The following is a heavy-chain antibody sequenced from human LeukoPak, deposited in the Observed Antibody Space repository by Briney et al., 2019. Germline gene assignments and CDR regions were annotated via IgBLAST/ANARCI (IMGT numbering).Heavy chain of an antibody. D-gene: IGHD3-3*01. V-gene: IGHV1-69*13. Sequence: GASVKVSCKASGGTFSSYAISWVRQAPGQGLEWMGGIIPIFGTANYAQKFQGRVTITADESASTAYMELSSLRSEDTAVYYCAVRFDAYDFWSGYYTSGIIDYWGQGTLVTVSS. CDR1: GGTFSSYA. J-gene: IGHJ4*02. CDR2: IIPIFGTA. CDR3: AVRFDAYDFWSGYYTSGIIDY.